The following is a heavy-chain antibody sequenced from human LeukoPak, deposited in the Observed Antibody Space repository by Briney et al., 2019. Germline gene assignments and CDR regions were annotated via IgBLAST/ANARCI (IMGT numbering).Heavy chain of an antibody. J-gene: IGHJ4*02. CDR1: GFTFSDYY. Sequence: PGGSLRLSCAASGFTFSDYYMSWIRQAPGKGLEWVAVISYDGSNKYYADSVKGRFTISRDNSKNTLYLQMNSLRAEDTAVYYCAKDLTMIVVVTSSGFDYWGQGTLVTVSS. D-gene: IGHD3-22*01. V-gene: IGHV3-30*18. CDR3: AKDLTMIVVVTSSGFDY. CDR2: ISYDGSNK.